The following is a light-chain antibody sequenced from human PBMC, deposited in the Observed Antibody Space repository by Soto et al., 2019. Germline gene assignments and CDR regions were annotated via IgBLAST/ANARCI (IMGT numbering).Light chain of an antibody. J-gene: IGKJ1*01. CDR2: ATS. CDR3: QQYSSSWT. Sequence: EIVLSHAPGTTSLSPRERDTLSCRASQSISSNFLAWYQQKPGQAPRLLIYATSSRATGIPGRFSGSGSGTDFTLTISRLEPEDFAVYYCQQYSSSWTFGQGTKV. CDR1: QSISSNF. V-gene: IGKV3-20*01.